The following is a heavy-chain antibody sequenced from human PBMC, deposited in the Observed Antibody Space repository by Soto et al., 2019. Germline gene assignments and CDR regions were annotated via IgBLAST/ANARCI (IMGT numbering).Heavy chain of an antibody. V-gene: IGHV3-7*05. CDR1: GFTFSTYW. Sequence: EVQLVESGGGLVQPGGSLRLSCAASGFTFSTYWMSWVRQTPGKGLEWVANINEDGSERYYVDSVKGRFTISRDNAKNSLYLQMNSLRREDTAVYYCARVWFLDYWGLGTLVTVSS. J-gene: IGHJ4*02. CDR3: ARVWFLDY. D-gene: IGHD2-21*01. CDR2: INEDGSER.